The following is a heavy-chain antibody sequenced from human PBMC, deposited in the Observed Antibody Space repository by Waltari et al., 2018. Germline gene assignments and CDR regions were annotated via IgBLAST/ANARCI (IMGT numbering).Heavy chain of an antibody. V-gene: IGHV4-39*01. CDR3: ARQERYCTSTTCYFDY. CDR2: IYYNGTK. D-gene: IGHD2-2*01. Sequence: QLPLQEPGPELVRPSETLSLSCTVSNVPINSITRKQWAWIPQAPGKGLEWIGSIYYNGTKWYSPSLKTRVAMAVDSPKNQFSLRLSSVTAEDSAVYYCARQERYCTSTTCYFDYWGQGTLVTVSS. CDR1: NVPINSITRKQ. J-gene: IGHJ4*02.